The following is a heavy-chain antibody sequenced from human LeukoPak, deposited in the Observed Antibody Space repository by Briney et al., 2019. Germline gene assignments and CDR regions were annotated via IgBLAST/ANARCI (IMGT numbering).Heavy chain of an antibody. J-gene: IGHJ4*02. CDR3: ARGSIAVAGTVDY. Sequence: GASVKVSCKASGYTFTGYGISWVRQAPGQGREWMGWISAYNGNTNYAQTLQARVTMTTDTSTSTVYMELSSLTSDDTSVYYCARGSIAVAGTVDYWGQGTPVTVSS. V-gene: IGHV1-18*01. D-gene: IGHD6-19*01. CDR1: GYTFTGYG. CDR2: ISAYNGNT.